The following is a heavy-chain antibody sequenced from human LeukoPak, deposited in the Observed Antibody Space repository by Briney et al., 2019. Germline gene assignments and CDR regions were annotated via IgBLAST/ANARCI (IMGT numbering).Heavy chain of an antibody. CDR1: GGFFSGYF. CDR3: ARGDLAARMGY. V-gene: IGHV4-34*01. J-gene: IGHJ4*02. Sequence: SETLSLTCAVYGGFFSGYFWTWIRQPPGKGLEWIGEINPGGSTNYNPPLKSRVTISIDTSKNQFSLKLSSVTAADTAVYYCARGDLAARMGYWGQGTLVTVSS. D-gene: IGHD6-6*01. CDR2: INPGGST.